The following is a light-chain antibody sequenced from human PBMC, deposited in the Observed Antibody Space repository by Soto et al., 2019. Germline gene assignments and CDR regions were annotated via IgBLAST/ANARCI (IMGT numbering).Light chain of an antibody. Sequence: QSALTQPASVSGSPGQSTSISCTGSISDVGGSNYVSWYQQHPGKAPKLLIYGVTGRPSGISDRFSGSKSGTTASLTISGLQADDEADYYCTSPTGSSTLVFGSGTKVTVL. CDR1: ISDVGGSNY. CDR2: GVT. J-gene: IGLJ1*01. V-gene: IGLV2-14*03. CDR3: TSPTGSSTLV.